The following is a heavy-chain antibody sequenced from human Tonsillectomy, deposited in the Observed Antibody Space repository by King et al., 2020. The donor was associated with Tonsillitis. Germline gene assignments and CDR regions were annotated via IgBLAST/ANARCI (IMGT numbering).Heavy chain of an antibody. V-gene: IGHV5-51*01. CDR1: GYSFTNYW. CDR3: ARKWGDNAFDV. J-gene: IGHJ3*01. CDR2: IYPGDSDT. D-gene: IGHD3-16*01. Sequence: VQLVESGAEVKKPGESLKISCKGSGYSFTNYWIGCVRRMPGKGLEWMGIIYPGDSDTIYSPSFQVQVTISADKSITTAYLQWSSLKASDTAMYYCARKWGDNAFDVWGQGTMVTVSS.